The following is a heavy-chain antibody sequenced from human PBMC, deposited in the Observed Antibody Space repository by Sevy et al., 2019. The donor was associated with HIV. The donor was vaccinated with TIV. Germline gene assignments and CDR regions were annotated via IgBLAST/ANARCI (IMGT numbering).Heavy chain of an antibody. CDR3: AKTVAYGTTWFGKVED. J-gene: IGHJ4*02. CDR1: GFNFRNSV. V-gene: IGHV3-23*01. D-gene: IGHD3-10*01. CDR2: IKVGGDT. Sequence: GGSLRLSCAASGFNFRNSVMSWIRQAPGEGLEWVSTIKVGGDTHYTDSVKGRFTIYGDNSKNTLSLQMNSLTAEDTAVYYCAKTVAYGTTWFGKVEDWGQGALVTVSS.